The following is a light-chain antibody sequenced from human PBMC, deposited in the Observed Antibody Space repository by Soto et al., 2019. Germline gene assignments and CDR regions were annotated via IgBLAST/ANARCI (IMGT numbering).Light chain of an antibody. Sequence: EIVLTQSPGTLSLSPGERSTLSCRASQSVSSSYLAWYQQKHGQAPRXXIYGASSRATGIPDRFSGSGSGTDLTITISRLEPEDFEVYYCQQYGNSPITFGQGTKVDIK. CDR3: QQYGNSPIT. CDR1: QSVSSSY. CDR2: GAS. V-gene: IGKV3-20*01. J-gene: IGKJ1*01.